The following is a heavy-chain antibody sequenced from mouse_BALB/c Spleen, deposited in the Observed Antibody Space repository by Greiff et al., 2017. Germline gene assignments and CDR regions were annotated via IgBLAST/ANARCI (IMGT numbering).Heavy chain of an antibody. Sequence: VQLQQSGAELVRPGALVKLSCKASGFNIKDYYMHWVKQRPEQGLEWIGWIDPENGNTIYDPKFQGKASITADTSPNTAYLQLSSLTSEDTAVYYCARDYGNLYAMDYWGQVTSVTVSS. J-gene: IGHJ4*01. CDR1: GFNIKDYY. V-gene: IGHV14-1*02. CDR2: IDPENGNT. D-gene: IGHD2-1*01. CDR3: ARDYGNLYAMDY.